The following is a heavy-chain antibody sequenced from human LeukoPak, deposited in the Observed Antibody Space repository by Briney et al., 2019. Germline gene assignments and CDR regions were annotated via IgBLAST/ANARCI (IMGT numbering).Heavy chain of an antibody. D-gene: IGHD3-22*01. V-gene: IGHV1-69*04. CDR3: ARAKGYYNGSRGNLAY. CDR2: IIPIFGIA. CDR1: GGTFSSYA. J-gene: IGHJ4*02. Sequence: SVKVSCKASGGTFSSYAISWVRQAPGQGLEWMGRIIPIFGIANYAQKFQGRVTITADKSTSTAYMELSSLRSEDTAVYYCARAKGYYNGSRGNLAYWGQGTLVTVSP.